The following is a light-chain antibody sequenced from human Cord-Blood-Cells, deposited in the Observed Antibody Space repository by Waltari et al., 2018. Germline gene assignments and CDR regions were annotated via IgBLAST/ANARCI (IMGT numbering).Light chain of an antibody. J-gene: IGLJ3*02. CDR1: SSDVGSYKL. Sequence: QSALTQPASVSGSPGQSITISCTGTSSDVGSYKLVSWYQQHPGKAPKLMIYEGSKRRSGVSNRFSGSKSGNTASLTISGLQAEDEADYYCCSYAGSSTLVFGGGTKLTVL. V-gene: IGLV2-23*01. CDR2: EGS. CDR3: CSYAGSSTLV.